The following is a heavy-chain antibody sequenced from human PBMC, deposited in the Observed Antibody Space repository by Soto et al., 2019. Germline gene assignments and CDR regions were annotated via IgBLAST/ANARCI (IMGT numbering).Heavy chain of an antibody. CDR1: GFSFSSYA. Sequence: EVQLLESGGGSVQPGGSLRLSCAASGFSFSSYAMRWVRQAPGKGLEWVSGISSSGGSTYYADSVKGRFTMSRDNSKSTLYLQMNSLRAEDTAVYYCAKQAAVVGDFDHWGQGTLVTVSS. J-gene: IGHJ4*02. V-gene: IGHV3-23*01. CDR3: AKQAAVVGDFDH. D-gene: IGHD6-19*01. CDR2: ISSSGGST.